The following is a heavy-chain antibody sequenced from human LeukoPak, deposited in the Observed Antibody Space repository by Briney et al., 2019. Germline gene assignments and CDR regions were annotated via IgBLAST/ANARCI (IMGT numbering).Heavy chain of an antibody. CDR1: GFTVSSKC. D-gene: IGHD3-10*01. CDR3: AKVKGWYGEGYFDY. J-gene: IGHJ4*02. V-gene: IGHV3-53*01. CDR2: IYSGGST. Sequence: GGSLRLSCAASGFTVSSKCMTWVRQAPGKGLEWLSIIYSGGSTFYADSVKGRFTISRDISKNTLFLQMTSLRAEDTAVYYCAKVKGWYGEGYFDYWGQGTLVTVSS.